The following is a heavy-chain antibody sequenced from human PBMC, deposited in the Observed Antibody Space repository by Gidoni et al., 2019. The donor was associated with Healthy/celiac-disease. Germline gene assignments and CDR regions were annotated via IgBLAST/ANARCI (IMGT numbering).Heavy chain of an antibody. CDR3: ARDMDTAMVTPGMDV. Sequence: QVQLVQSGAEVKKPGASVTVSCKASGHTFTGYYMHWVRQAPGQGLEWMGWINPNSGGTNYAQKFQGRVTMTRDTSISTAYMELSRLRSDDTAVYYCARDMDTAMVTPGMDVWGQGTTVTVSS. V-gene: IGHV1-2*02. CDR2: INPNSGGT. CDR1: GHTFTGYY. D-gene: IGHD5-18*01. J-gene: IGHJ6*02.